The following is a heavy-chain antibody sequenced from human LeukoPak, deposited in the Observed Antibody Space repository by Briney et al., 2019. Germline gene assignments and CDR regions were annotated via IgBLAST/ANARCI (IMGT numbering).Heavy chain of an antibody. V-gene: IGHV3-74*01. Sequence: GGSLRLSCAASGFTFSSYWMHWVRQAPGKGLVWVSRINSDGNSTSYADSVKGRSTISRDNAKNTLYLQMNSLRAEDTAVYYCARDQAGGGNYFDYWGQGTLVTVSS. D-gene: IGHD3-16*01. CDR1: GFTFSSYW. J-gene: IGHJ4*02. CDR2: INSDGNST. CDR3: ARDQAGGGNYFDY.